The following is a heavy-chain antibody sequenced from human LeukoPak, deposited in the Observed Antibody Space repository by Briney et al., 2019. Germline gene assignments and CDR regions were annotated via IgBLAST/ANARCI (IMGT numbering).Heavy chain of an antibody. D-gene: IGHD4-17*01. V-gene: IGHV1-46*04. CDR2: INPNGGGS. J-gene: IGHJ1*01. CDR1: GNSFTTYY. CDR3: ATSSEFGDNAELEV. Sequence: GASVKLSCKASGNSFTTYYIHWVRQAPGQRLECMGIINPNGGGSTYAQKLQGRVRMTRDISTTTFYMEMTTLISEDTAVYYCATSSEFGDNAELEVWGQGTLVTVSS.